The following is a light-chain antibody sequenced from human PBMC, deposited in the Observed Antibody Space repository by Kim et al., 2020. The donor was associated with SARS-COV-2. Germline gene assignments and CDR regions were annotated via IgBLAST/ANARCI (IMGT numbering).Light chain of an antibody. V-gene: IGKV3-15*01. CDR2: DAT. J-gene: IGKJ1*01. CDR3: QQSNDWPPLT. Sequence: YPGERATLSCRASQTINNRLVWYQQKPGQAPRLLIYDATTRATGIPARFIGSGSETDFTLTISSLQSEDFAVYYCQQSNDWPPLTFGQGTKV. CDR1: QTINNR.